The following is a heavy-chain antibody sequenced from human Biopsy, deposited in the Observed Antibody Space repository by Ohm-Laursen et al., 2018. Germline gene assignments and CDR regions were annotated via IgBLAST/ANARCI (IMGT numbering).Heavy chain of an antibody. D-gene: IGHD2/OR15-2a*01. CDR1: GGSISSHY. CDR3: ARATNSTGWPYYYFYGMDV. Sequence: SDTLSFTCTVSGGSISSHYWSWIRQTPGKGLVWIGHIYYSGSTNYNPSLKSRVTISVDASKNLYFLRLNSVTAADTAVYYCARATNSTGWPYYYFYGMDVWGQGTTVTVSS. CDR2: IYYSGST. J-gene: IGHJ6*02. V-gene: IGHV4-59*11.